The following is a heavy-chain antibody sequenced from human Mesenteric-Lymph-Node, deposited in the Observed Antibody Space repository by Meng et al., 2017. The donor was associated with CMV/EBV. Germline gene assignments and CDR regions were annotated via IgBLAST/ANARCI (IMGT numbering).Heavy chain of an antibody. CDR3: ARGSRGWSTPVDS. CDR2: ISYDGNNK. Sequence: GESLKISCAASGYSFSDYGIHWVRQAPGKGLEWVAVISYDGNNKYYGDSVKGRFTISRDNSKNTLYLQMNNLRPEDTALYYCARGSRGWSTPVDSWGQGTLVTVSS. CDR1: GYSFSDYG. J-gene: IGHJ4*02. V-gene: IGHV3-30*19. D-gene: IGHD6-19*01.